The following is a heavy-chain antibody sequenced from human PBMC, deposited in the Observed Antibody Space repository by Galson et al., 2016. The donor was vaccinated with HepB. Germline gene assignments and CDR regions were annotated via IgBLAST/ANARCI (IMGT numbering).Heavy chain of an antibody. D-gene: IGHD3-16*01. V-gene: IGHV3-33*01. J-gene: IGHJ4*02. Sequence: SLRLSCAASGFQFSTYDMHWVRQAPGKGLEWVSRIWYDESKKSYSDSVKGRFTISRDNSRNTLFLQMDGLRVEDTAVYYCARDRHLGELTLDYWGQGAPVIGSA. CDR1: GFQFSTYD. CDR3: ARDRHLGELTLDY. CDR2: IWYDESKK.